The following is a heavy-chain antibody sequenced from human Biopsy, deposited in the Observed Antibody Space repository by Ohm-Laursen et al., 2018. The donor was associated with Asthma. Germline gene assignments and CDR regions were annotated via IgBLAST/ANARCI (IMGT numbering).Heavy chain of an antibody. J-gene: IGHJ6*02. CDR3: ARVDAIMISGDFYFYSGFDL. CDR2: IIPMYGVP. V-gene: IGHV1-69*01. Sequence: SSVKVSCKASGGTFRTYAFNWVRQAPGQGLEWMGGIIPMYGVPKIAQKFQGRVTITADESTSTAYMEMSSLRSEDTAVYYCARVDAIMISGDFYFYSGFDLWGQGTTVRVSS. D-gene: IGHD3-16*01. CDR1: GGTFRTYA.